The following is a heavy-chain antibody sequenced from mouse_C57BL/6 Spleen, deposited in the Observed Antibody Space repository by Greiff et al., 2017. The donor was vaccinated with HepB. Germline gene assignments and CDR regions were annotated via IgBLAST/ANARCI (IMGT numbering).Heavy chain of an antibody. V-gene: IGHV1-74*01. D-gene: IGHD1-1*01. CDR2: IHPSDSAT. J-gene: IGHJ1*03. CDR3: AITTVVAPHWCFDV. Sequence: QVQLKQPGAELVKPGASVKLSCKASGYTFTSYWMHWVKQRPGQGLEWIGRIHPSDSATNYNQKFKGKATLTVDKSSSTAYMQLSSLTTVDSAVYYCAITTVVAPHWCFDVWGTGTTVTVSS. CDR1: GYTFTSYW.